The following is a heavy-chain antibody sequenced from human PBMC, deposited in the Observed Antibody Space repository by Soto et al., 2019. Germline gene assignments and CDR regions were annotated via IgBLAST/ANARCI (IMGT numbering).Heavy chain of an antibody. CDR3: ARHTSGWHYYDY. J-gene: IGHJ4*02. CDR1: GFNFSDHY. D-gene: IGHD6-19*01. V-gene: IGHV3-11*06. Sequence: GALRLSCAASGFNFSDHYMNWVRQAPGKGLEWVSYISGSSRYTNFADPVKGRFTISRNNAKNSLYLQMNSLRVEDTAVYYCARHTSGWHYYDYWGQGTPVTVSS. CDR2: ISGSSRYT.